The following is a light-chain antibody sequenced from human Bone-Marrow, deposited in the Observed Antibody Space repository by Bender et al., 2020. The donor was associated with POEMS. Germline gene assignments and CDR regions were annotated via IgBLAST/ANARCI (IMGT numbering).Light chain of an antibody. V-gene: IGLV1-44*01. CDR3: AGWDDNVNGYV. CDR2: KSR. Sequence: QSVLTQPPSASGTPGQTVIISCSGSSSNLGRNFVNWYQQLPGSAPKLLIYKSRQRPSGVPDRFSGSKSGTSASLAISGLQSEDEGDYFCAGWDDNVNGYVFGNGTKVTAL. J-gene: IGLJ1*01. CDR1: SSNLGRNF.